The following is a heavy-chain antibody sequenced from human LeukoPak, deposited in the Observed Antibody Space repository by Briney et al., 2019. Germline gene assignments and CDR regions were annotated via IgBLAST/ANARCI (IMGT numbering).Heavy chain of an antibody. CDR2: INSNSGGT. V-gene: IGHV1-2*02. J-gene: IGHJ3*02. CDR3: ARGRIHSWSDAFDI. Sequence: GASVTVSCKASGYTFIFHYMHWVRQAPGQGLEWMGWINSNSGGTKCAQKFQGSVIMTRDTSISTAYMELSRLKSDDTAVYYCARGRIHSWSDAFDIWGQGTTVTVSS. CDR1: GYTFIFHY. D-gene: IGHD5-18*01.